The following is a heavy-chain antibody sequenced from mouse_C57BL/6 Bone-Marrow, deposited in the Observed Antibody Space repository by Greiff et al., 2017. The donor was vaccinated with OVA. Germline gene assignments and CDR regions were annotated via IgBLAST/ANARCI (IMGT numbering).Heavy chain of an antibody. CDR2: ISSGSSTI. CDR1: GFTFSDYG. V-gene: IGHV5-17*01. CDR3: ARINYWYFDV. J-gene: IGHJ1*03. Sequence: EVKLVESGGGLVKPGGSLKLSCAASGFTFSDYGMHWVRQAPEKGLEWVAYISSGSSTIYYADTVKGRFTISRDNAKNTLFLQMTSLRSEDTAMYYCARINYWYFDVWGTGTPVTVSS.